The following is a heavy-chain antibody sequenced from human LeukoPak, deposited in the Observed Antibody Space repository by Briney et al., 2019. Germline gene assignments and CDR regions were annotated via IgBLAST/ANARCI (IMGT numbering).Heavy chain of an antibody. D-gene: IGHD3-22*01. V-gene: IGHV4-4*07. Sequence: SETLSLTCTVSGVSISNYYWTWLRQPAGRGLEWLGRIYTSGRTSYNPSLKSRVTMSVDPSKSQFSLRLTSVTAADTAVYYCARGDYYDSNNYSPHAFDIWGQGTMVTVSS. CDR3: ARGDYYDSNNYSPHAFDI. CDR1: GVSISNYY. J-gene: IGHJ3*02. CDR2: IYTSGRT.